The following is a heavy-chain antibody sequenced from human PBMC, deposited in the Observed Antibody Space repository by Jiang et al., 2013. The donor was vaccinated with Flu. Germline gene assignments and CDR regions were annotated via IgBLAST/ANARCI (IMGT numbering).Heavy chain of an antibody. CDR3: ARANYYDSSGYYLPDDY. J-gene: IGHJ4*02. CDR1: GGTFSSYA. V-gene: IGHV1-69*04. D-gene: IGHD3-22*01. CDR2: IIPILGIA. Sequence: GAEVKKPGSSVKVSCKASGGTFSSYAISWVRQAPGQGLEWMGRIIPILGIANYAQKFQGRVTITADKSTSTAYMELSSLRSEDTAVYYCARANYYDSSGYYLPDDYWGQGTLVTVSS.